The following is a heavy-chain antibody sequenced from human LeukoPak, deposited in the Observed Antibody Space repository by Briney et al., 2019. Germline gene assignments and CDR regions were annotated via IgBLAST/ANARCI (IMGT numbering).Heavy chain of an antibody. CDR3: ARGSNYDFWSGYTSHYMDV. CDR1: GFTFSSYS. CDR2: ISSSSSTI. Sequence: GGSLRLSCAASGFTFSSYSMNWVRQAPGKGQEWVSYISSSSSTIYYADSVKGRFTISRDNAKNSLYLQMNSLRAEDTAVYYCARGSNYDFWSGYTSHYMDVWGKGTTFTVSS. J-gene: IGHJ6*03. V-gene: IGHV3-48*01. D-gene: IGHD3-3*01.